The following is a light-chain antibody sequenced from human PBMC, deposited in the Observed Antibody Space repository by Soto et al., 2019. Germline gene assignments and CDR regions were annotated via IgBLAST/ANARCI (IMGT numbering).Light chain of an antibody. J-gene: IGLJ3*02. CDR3: SSFASSNTWV. CDR2: XXX. CDR1: SSDVGAYNY. V-gene: IGLV2-8*01. Sequence: SALTQPPSASGSPGQSVTISCTGTSSDVGAYNYVSWYQQHAGKAPKLVIYXXXXXXXXXXDXXXGSKSANTASLTVSGLQAXXXADYYCSSFASSNTWVFGGGTKLTVL.